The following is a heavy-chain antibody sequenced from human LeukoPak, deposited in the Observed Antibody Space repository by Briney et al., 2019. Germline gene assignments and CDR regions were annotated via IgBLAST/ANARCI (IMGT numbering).Heavy chain of an antibody. Sequence: SETLSLTCTVSGDSISNYDRSYYWSWIRQPPGKGLEWIGFIYNSGSTYYNPSLKSRVTISVDRSKNQFSLKLSSVTAADTAVYYCAALVEAHFDYWGQGTLVTVSS. CDR2: IYNSGST. J-gene: IGHJ4*02. V-gene: IGHV4-59*12. D-gene: IGHD1-26*01. CDR1: GDSISNYDRSYY. CDR3: AALVEAHFDY.